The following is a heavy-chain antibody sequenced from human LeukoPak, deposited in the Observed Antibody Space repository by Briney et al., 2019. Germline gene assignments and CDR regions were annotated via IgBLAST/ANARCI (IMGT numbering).Heavy chain of an antibody. Sequence: GGSLRLSCAASGFTFGNAWMSWVRQAPGKGLEWVGRIKSKTDGGTTDYAAPVKGRFTISRDDSKNTLYLQMNSLRAEDTAVYAKRATMSGATYYFDYWGQGTLVTVSS. J-gene: IGHJ4*02. V-gene: IGHV3-15*01. CDR2: IKSKTDGGTT. CDR3: RATMSGATYYFDY. D-gene: IGHD5-12*01. CDR1: GFTFGNAW.